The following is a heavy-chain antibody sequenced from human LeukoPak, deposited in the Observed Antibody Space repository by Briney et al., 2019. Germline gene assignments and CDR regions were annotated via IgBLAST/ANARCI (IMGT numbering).Heavy chain of an antibody. CDR2: IFGSGGSA. J-gene: IGHJ4*02. Sequence: GGSLRLSCAASGFTFGSYAMYWVRQAPGEGLEWVSGIFGSGGSAHYADSVKGRFTISRDNSKNTLYLQMNSLRAEDTAVYYCAKATSAAANGWYFDYWGQGTLVTVSS. CDR1: GFTFGSYA. CDR3: AKATSAAANGWYFDY. D-gene: IGHD6-13*01. V-gene: IGHV3-23*01.